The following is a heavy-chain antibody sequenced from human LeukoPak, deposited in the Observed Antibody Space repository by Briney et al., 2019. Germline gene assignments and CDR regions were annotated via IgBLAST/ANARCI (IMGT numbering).Heavy chain of an antibody. J-gene: IGHJ4*02. CDR1: GYSFSNYG. Sequence: ASVNVSCKASGYSFSNYGISWLRQAPGQGLEWMGWISAHNSNTNYAQKFQGRVTMTTDTSRTTAYMELRSLRSDDTAVYYCARADFWSGYYDYWGQGTLVTVSS. CDR2: ISAHNSNT. CDR3: ARADFWSGYYDY. D-gene: IGHD3-3*01. V-gene: IGHV1-18*01.